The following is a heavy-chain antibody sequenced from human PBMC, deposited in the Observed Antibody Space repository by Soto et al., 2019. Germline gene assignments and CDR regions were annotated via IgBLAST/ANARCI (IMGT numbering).Heavy chain of an antibody. CDR2: FRESGGTT. V-gene: IGHV3-23*01. CDR1: GFGFTFSTSA. CDR3: ERSQYGGDY. Sequence: GGSLRLSCAASGFGFTFSTSAMSWVRQAPGKGLEWVSTFRESGGTTHYANSVKGRFTISRDTSKNMLYLQMNSLRAEDTAVYYCERSQYGGDYWGQGTLVTVSS. D-gene: IGHD2-15*01. J-gene: IGHJ4*02.